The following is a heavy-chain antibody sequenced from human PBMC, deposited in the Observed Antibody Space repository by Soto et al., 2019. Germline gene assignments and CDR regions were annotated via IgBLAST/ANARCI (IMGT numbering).Heavy chain of an antibody. V-gene: IGHV3-74*01. CDR1: GFTFSSYW. J-gene: IGHJ4*02. D-gene: IGHD1-1*01. Sequence: PGGSLRLSCAASGFTFSSYWMHWVRQVPGKGLVWVSRINKDGSYKNYADFVEGRFTISRDDAKSELYLHMDRLRAEDTAVYYCARGGLEPFDYLGQGALVTVSS. CDR2: INKDGSYK. CDR3: ARGGLEPFDY.